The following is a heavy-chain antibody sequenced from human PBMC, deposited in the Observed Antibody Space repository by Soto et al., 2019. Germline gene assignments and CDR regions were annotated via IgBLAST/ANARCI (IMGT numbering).Heavy chain of an antibody. Sequence: QVQLQESGPGLVKPSDTLSLTCTVSGGSVSSGSYYWSWIRQPPGKGLEWIGYIYYSGSTNYNPSLKSRVTISVDTSKNQFSLKLSSVTAADTAVYYCARRGATVTTINGYYYGMDVWGQGTTVTVSS. D-gene: IGHD4-4*01. J-gene: IGHJ6*02. CDR2: IYYSGST. V-gene: IGHV4-61*01. CDR1: GGSVSSGSYY. CDR3: ARRGATVTTINGYYYGMDV.